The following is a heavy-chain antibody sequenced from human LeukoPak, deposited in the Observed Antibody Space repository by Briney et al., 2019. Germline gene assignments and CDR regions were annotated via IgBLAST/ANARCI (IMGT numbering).Heavy chain of an antibody. CDR2: ISAYNGNT. D-gene: IGHD5-12*01. V-gene: IGHV1-18*01. CDR1: GYTFTSYG. J-gene: IGHJ6*03. CDR3: ARVATPTVDYYYYYMDV. Sequence: ASVKVSCKASGYTFTSYGISWVRQAPGQGIEWMGWISAYNGNTNYAQKLQGRVTMTTDTSTSTAYMELRSLRSDDTAVYYCARVATPTVDYYYYYMDVWGKGTTVTVSS.